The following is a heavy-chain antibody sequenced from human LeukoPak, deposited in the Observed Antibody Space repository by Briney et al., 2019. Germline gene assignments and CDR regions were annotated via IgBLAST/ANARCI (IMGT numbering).Heavy chain of an antibody. Sequence: SQTLSLTCTVSGGSISSGGYYWSWIRQPPGKGLECIGYIYHSGSTYYNPSLKSRVTISVDRSKNQFSLKLSSVTAADTAVYYCARGGGTRIAARPFDYWGQGTLVTVSS. V-gene: IGHV4-30-2*01. D-gene: IGHD6-6*01. CDR1: GGSISSGGYY. CDR2: IYHSGST. CDR3: ARGGGTRIAARPFDY. J-gene: IGHJ4*02.